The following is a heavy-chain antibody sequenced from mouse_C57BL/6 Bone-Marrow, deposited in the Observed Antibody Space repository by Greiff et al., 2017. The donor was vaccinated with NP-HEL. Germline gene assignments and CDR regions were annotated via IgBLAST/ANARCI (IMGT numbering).Heavy chain of an antibody. CDR1: GYTFTSYW. V-gene: IGHV1-52*01. CDR2: IDPSDSET. J-gene: IGHJ4*01. Sequence: VQLKQPGAELVRPGSSVKLSCKASGYTFTSYWMHWVKQRPIQGLEWIGNIDPSDSETHYNQKFKDKATLTVDKSSSTAYMQLSSLTSEDSAVYYCARAHGAMDYWGQGTSVTVSS. D-gene: IGHD1-3*01. CDR3: ARAHGAMDY.